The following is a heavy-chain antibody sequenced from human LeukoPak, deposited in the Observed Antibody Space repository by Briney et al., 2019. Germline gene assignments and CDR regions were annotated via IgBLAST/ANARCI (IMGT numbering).Heavy chain of an antibody. CDR2: ISSSSTNI. CDR1: GFTFSSYS. Sequence: PGGSLRLSCAASGFTFSSYSMNWVRQAPGKGLEWLSSISSSSTNIYYADSVKGRFTVSRDNAKNSLYLKMNNLRAEDTAVYYCAREGPGLRFPCSRVCSPADYWGQGTLVTVSS. CDR3: AREGPGLRFPCSRVCSPADY. D-gene: IGHD2-8*01. V-gene: IGHV3-21*06. J-gene: IGHJ4*02.